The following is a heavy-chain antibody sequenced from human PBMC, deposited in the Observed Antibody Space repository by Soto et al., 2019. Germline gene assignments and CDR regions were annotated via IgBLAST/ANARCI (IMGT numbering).Heavy chain of an antibody. Sequence: SETLSLTCTVSGGSISSGGYYWSWIRQHPGKGLEWIGYIYYSGSTYYNPSLKSRVTISVDTSKNQFSLKLSSVTAADTAVYYCARDNRIGGIAARPVYFDYWGQGTLVTVSS. CDR1: GGSISSGGYY. D-gene: IGHD6-6*01. V-gene: IGHV4-31*03. CDR2: IYYSGST. CDR3: ARDNRIGGIAARPVYFDY. J-gene: IGHJ4*02.